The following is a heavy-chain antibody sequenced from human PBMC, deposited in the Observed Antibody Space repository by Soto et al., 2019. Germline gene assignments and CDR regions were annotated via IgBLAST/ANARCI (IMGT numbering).Heavy chain of an antibody. V-gene: IGHV3-30*18. Sequence: GGSLRLSCAASGFTFSSYAMHWVRQAPGKGLEWVAVISYDGSKIYYANSVRGRFTISRDDSKNTLLLQLNSLRSEDTAVYYCAKRTDNWNDPRGNYFYYSMDLWGQGTLVTVSS. D-gene: IGHD1-20*01. J-gene: IGHJ6*02. CDR1: GFTFSSYA. CDR3: AKRTDNWNDPRGNYFYYSMDL. CDR2: ISYDGSKI.